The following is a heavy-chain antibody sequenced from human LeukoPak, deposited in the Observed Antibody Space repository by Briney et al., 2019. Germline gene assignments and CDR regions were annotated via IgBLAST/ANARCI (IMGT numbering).Heavy chain of an antibody. V-gene: IGHV3-30*02. J-gene: IGHJ4*02. CDR3: ARTGLGLYSFDY. Sequence: GGSLRLSCAASGFTFSSYGMHWVRQAPGKGLEWVTFIRYDASNDYYTDSVKGRFTISRDNAKNSVYLQMNSLRLEDTAVYYCARTGLGLYSFDYWGQGTLVTVSS. CDR2: IRYDASND. D-gene: IGHD3/OR15-3a*01. CDR1: GFTFSSYG.